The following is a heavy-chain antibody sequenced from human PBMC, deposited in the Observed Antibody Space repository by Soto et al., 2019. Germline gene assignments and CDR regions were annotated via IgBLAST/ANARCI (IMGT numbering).Heavy chain of an antibody. V-gene: IGHV4-59*08. Sequence: SETLSLTCTVSGGSISSYYWSWIRQPPGKGLEWIGYIYYSGSTNYNPSLKSRVTISVDTSKNQFSLKLSSVTAADTAVYYCARHFRGLLWFGELTPLFDYWGRGTLVTVSS. D-gene: IGHD3-10*01. CDR2: IYYSGST. J-gene: IGHJ4*02. CDR3: ARHFRGLLWFGELTPLFDY. CDR1: GGSISSYY.